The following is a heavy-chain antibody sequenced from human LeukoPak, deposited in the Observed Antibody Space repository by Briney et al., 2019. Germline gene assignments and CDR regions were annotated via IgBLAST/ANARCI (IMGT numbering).Heavy chain of an antibody. J-gene: IGHJ4*02. Sequence: GGSLRLSCAASGFIFSNYGIHWVRQAPGKGLEWVAFIRYDGDEKYYADSVKGRFTISRDNSKNALYLQMNSLRAEDTAIYYCAKEYQLLPFFDSWGQGTLVTVSS. V-gene: IGHV3-30*02. CDR2: IRYDGDEK. CDR3: AKEYQLLPFFDS. CDR1: GFIFSNYG. D-gene: IGHD2-2*01.